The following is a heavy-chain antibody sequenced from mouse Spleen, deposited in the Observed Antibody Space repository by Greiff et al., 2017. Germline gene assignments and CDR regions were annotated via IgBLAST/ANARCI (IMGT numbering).Heavy chain of an antibody. J-gene: IGHJ2*01. CDR2: ISSGSSTI. Sequence: EVQVVESEGGLVQPGSSMKLSCAASGFTFSSFGMHWVRQAPEKGLEWVAYISSGSSTIYYADTVKGRFTISRDNPKNTLFLQMTSLRSEDTAMYYCARSGYGYDGFFDYWGQGTTLTVSS. V-gene: IGHV5-17*02. CDR3: ARSGYGYDGFFDY. D-gene: IGHD2-2*01. CDR1: GFTFSSFG.